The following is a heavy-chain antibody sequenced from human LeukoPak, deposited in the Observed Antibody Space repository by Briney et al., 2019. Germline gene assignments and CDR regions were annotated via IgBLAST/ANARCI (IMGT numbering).Heavy chain of an antibody. D-gene: IGHD5-12*01. V-gene: IGHV3-23*01. CDR2: ISGSGGST. J-gene: IGHJ4*02. Sequence: GGTLRLSCAASGFTFSSYAMTWIRQAPGKGLEWVSSISGSGGSTYYADSVKGRFTISRDNAKNSLYLQMNSLRAEDTAVYYCARGPGPDSGYASWFEYWGQGTLVTVSS. CDR3: ARGPGPDSGYASWFEY. CDR1: GFTFSSYA.